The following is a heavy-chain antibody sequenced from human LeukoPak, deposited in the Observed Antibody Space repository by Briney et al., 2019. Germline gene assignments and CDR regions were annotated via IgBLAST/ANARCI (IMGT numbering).Heavy chain of an antibody. D-gene: IGHD6-13*01. Sequence: GSLRLSCAASGFTFSSYGMHWVRQAPGKGLEWVAVISYDGSNKYYADSVKGRFTISRDNSKNTLYLQMNSLRAEDTAVYYCAKGLYSSSWYGIDYWGQGTLVTVSS. J-gene: IGHJ4*02. CDR3: AKGLYSSSWYGIDY. CDR2: ISYDGSNK. V-gene: IGHV3-30*18. CDR1: GFTFSSYG.